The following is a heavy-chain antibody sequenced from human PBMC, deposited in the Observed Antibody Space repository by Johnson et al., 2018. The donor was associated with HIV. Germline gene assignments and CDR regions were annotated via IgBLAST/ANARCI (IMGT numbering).Heavy chain of an antibody. CDR2: ISYDGSNK. J-gene: IGHJ3*02. Sequence: QVQLVESGGGVVQPGRSLRLSCAPSGFTFSSYAMHWVRQAPGKGLEWVAVISYDGSNKYYADSVRGRFTISRDNSKNTLYLQMNRLRAEDTGVYYCWKVAVATAAGGVALDIWGPGTMVTVSS. CDR1: GFTFSSYA. D-gene: IGHD6-13*01. V-gene: IGHV3-30*04. CDR3: WKVAVATAAGGVALDI.